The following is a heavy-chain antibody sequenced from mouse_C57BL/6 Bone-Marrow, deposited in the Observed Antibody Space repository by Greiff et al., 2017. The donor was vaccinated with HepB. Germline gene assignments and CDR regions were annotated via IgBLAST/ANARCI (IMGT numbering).Heavy chain of an antibody. Sequence: EVKLEESGPGLVKPSQSLSLTCSVTGYSITSGYYWNWIRQFPGNKLEWMGYISYDGSNNYNPSLKNRISITRDTSNNQFFLQLNSVTTEDTATYYCAYMALFDCWGQGTTLTVAS. J-gene: IGHJ2*01. CDR1: GYSITSGYY. V-gene: IGHV3-6*01. D-gene: IGHD1-1*02. CDR3: AYMALFDC. CDR2: ISYDGSN.